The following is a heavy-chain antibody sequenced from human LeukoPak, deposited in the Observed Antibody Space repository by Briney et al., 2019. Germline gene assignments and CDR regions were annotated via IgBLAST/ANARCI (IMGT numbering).Heavy chain of an antibody. D-gene: IGHD3-22*01. V-gene: IGHV1-18*01. J-gene: IGHJ4*02. CDR3: ARDALRGSSGYSGY. Sequence: ASVKVSCKASGYTFTSYGIGWVRQAPGQGLEWMGWISAYNGNTNYAQKLQGRVTMTTDTSTSTAYMELRSLRSDDTAVYYCARDALRGSSGYSGYWGQGTLVTVSS. CDR2: ISAYNGNT. CDR1: GYTFTSYG.